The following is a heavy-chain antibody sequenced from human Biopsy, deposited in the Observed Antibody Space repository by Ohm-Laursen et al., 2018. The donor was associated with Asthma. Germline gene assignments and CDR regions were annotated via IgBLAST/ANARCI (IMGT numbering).Heavy chain of an antibody. CDR2: ISPIFGST. Sequence: ASVKVSCKLSGGTFNNYAINWARQAPGQGLEWMGGISPIFGSTAYAQKFQGRVTITADVFTSTVYMELSGLRSEDTAVLYCAKAGCYYYYYDMEVWGPGTAITASS. J-gene: IGHJ6*02. V-gene: IGHV1-69*13. CDR3: AKAGCYYYYYDMEV. D-gene: IGHD7-27*01. CDR1: GGTFNNYA.